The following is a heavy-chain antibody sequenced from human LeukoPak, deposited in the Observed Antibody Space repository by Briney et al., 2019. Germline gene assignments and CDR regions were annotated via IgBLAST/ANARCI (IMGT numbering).Heavy chain of an antibody. D-gene: IGHD6-13*01. J-gene: IGHJ3*02. CDR3: ARVGSSSWGGGAFDI. Sequence: SSQTLSLTCTVSGGSISSGGYYWSWIRQPPGKGLEWIGYIYYSGSTNYNPSLKSRVTISVDTSKNQFSLKLSSVTAADTAVYYCARVGSSSWGGGAFDIWGQGTMVTVSS. CDR1: GGSISSGGYY. V-gene: IGHV4-61*08. CDR2: IYYSGST.